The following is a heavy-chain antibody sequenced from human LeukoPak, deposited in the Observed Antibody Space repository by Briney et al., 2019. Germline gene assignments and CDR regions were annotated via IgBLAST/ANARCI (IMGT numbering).Heavy chain of an antibody. CDR3: AKPQHYGRGDFDY. CDR2: ISGDGGIT. D-gene: IGHD3-10*01. Sequence: GGFLRLSCAASGFNFDDYAMDWVRQAPGRGLEWVSLISGDGGITYYADFVKGRFTISRDNSKNSLYLQMNSLRTEDTALYYCAKPQHYGRGDFDYWGQGTLVTVSS. CDR1: GFNFDDYA. V-gene: IGHV3-43*02. J-gene: IGHJ4*02.